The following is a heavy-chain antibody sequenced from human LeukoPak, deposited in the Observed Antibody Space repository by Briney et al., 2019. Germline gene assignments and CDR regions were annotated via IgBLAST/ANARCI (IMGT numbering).Heavy chain of an antibody. CDR1: GYTFTGYY. CDR3: GSGNSGY. D-gene: IGHD4-23*01. J-gene: IGHJ4*02. CDR2: INPNSGGT. V-gene: IGHV1-2*02. Sequence: GTSVKVSCKASGYTFTGYYIHWVREAPGHALEWMGWINPNSGGTNYAEKFQGRVTMTRDTSISTAYMELSRLRSDDTAVYYCGSGNSGYWGEGTLVTVPS.